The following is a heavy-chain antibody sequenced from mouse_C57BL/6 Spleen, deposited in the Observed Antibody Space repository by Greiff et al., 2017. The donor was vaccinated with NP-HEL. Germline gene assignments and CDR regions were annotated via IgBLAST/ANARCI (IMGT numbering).Heavy chain of an antibody. V-gene: IGHV1-52*01. D-gene: IGHD1-1*01. J-gene: IGHJ3*01. CDR1: GYTFTSYW. Sequence: QVQLQQPGAELVRPGSSVKLSCKASGYTFTSYWMHWVKQRPIQGLEWIGNIDPSDSETHYNQKFKDKATLTVDKSSSTAYMQLSSLTSEDSAVYYCARGTTVVRGFAYWGQGTLVTVSA. CDR2: IDPSDSET. CDR3: ARGTTVVRGFAY.